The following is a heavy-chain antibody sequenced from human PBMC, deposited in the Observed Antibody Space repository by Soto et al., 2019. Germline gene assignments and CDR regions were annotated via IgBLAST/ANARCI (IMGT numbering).Heavy chain of an antibody. D-gene: IGHD6-19*01. Sequence: SETLSLTCTVSGGSISSSSYYWGWIRQPPGKGLEWIGSIYYSGSTYYNPSLKSRVTISVDTSKNQFSLKLSSVTAADTAVYYCARGASSGWYQLDYWGQGTLVTVSS. CDR1: GGSISSSSYY. CDR2: IYYSGST. CDR3: ARGASSGWYQLDY. V-gene: IGHV4-39*01. J-gene: IGHJ4*02.